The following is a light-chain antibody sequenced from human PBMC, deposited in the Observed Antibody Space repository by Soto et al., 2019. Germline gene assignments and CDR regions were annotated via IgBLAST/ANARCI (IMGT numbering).Light chain of an antibody. V-gene: IGKV3-11*01. J-gene: IGKJ1*01. CDR3: QQRSNFPLT. CDR2: DAS. Sequence: EIVLTQSPATLSLSPGDRATLSCRASQSVSTYFAWYQQKPGQPPRLLIYDASNRATGIPARFSGSGSGTDFTLTISSLEPEDFAVYYCQQRSNFPLTFGQGTKVEIK. CDR1: QSVSTY.